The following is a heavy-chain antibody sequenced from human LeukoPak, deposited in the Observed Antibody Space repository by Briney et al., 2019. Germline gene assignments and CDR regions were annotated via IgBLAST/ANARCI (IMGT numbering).Heavy chain of an antibody. D-gene: IGHD3-22*01. CDR2: IKYDGTHK. CDR3: ASSHDSSGND. V-gene: IGHV3-7*01. CDR1: GISFSSYW. Sequence: GGSLRLSCVASGISFSSYWMAWVRQAPGKGLEWVANIKYDGTHKFYADSVKGRSTISRDNAKNSLFLEMISLTADDTAVYFCASSHDSSGNDWGQGTLVTVSS. J-gene: IGHJ4*02.